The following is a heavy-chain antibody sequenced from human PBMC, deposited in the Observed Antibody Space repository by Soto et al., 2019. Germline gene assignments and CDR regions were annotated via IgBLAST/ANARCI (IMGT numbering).Heavy chain of an antibody. CDR1: GGSVGSRPYY. CDR3: EMAGNYRYFDY. D-gene: IGHD1-7*01. Sequence: QVQLQEAGPGLVKPSATLSLTCAVSGGSVGSRPYYWSWIRQPPGKGLEWIGYVAYTGTTNYNPSLKSRVTISVDTSKNQVSLKLTSVTAADTDVYYCEMAGNYRYFDYWGQGILVTVSS. CDR2: VAYTGTT. J-gene: IGHJ4*02. V-gene: IGHV4-61*01.